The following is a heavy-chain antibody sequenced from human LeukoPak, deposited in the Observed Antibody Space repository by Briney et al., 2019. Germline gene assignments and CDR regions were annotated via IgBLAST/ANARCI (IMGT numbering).Heavy chain of an antibody. CDR2: ISSSSSTI. D-gene: IGHD2-15*01. V-gene: IGHV3-48*04. J-gene: IGHJ3*02. Sequence: PGGSLRLSCAASGFTFSSYSMNWVRQAPGKGLEWVSYISSSSSTIYYADSVKGRFTISRDNAKNSLYLQMNSLRAEDTAVYYCAREAEEDDGGAFDIWGQGTMVTVSS. CDR3: AREAEEDDGGAFDI. CDR1: GFTFSSYS.